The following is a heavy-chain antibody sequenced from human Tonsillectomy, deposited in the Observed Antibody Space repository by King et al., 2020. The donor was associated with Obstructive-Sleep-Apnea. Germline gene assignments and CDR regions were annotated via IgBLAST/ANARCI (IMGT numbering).Heavy chain of an antibody. Sequence: QLQESGPGLVRPSETLSLTCTVSGGSISSYYWNWIRQPSGKGLEWIGSIDYSESTNFNPSLKNRVTISIDTSKNQLSLKLSSVTAADTAVYFCARDPKGLWTRTGDAFDIWGQGTRVIVSS. CDR2: IDYSEST. J-gene: IGHJ3*02. CDR3: ARDPKGLWTRTGDAFDI. D-gene: IGHD5-18*01. V-gene: IGHV4-59*01. CDR1: GGSISSYY.